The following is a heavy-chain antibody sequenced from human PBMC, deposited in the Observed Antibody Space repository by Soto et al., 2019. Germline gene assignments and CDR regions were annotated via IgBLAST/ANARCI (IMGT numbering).Heavy chain of an antibody. D-gene: IGHD2-8*02. Sequence: SETLSLTCAFYVGSFSGYYWTWIRQPPGKGLEWIGEINHSGTINFNPSLKSRLTISLDTSKKHFSLKLSSVTDADTAAYYCARADSTLVHYYSLEVWGQGTTVTVSS. CDR1: VGSFSGYY. CDR3: ARADSTLVHYYSLEV. J-gene: IGHJ6*01. V-gene: IGHV4-34*01. CDR2: INHSGTI.